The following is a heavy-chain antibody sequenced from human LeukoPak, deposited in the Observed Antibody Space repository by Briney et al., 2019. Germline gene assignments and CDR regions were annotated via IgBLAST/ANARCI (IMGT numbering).Heavy chain of an antibody. V-gene: IGHV3-33*06. D-gene: IGHD1-26*01. CDR1: GFTFSSYG. Sequence: GGSLRLSCAASGFTFSSYGMPWVRQAPGKGLEWVAVIWYDGSNKYYADSVKGRFTISRDNSKNTLYLQMNSLRAEDTAVYYCAKDFREGIFDIWGQGTMVTVSS. CDR2: IWYDGSNK. J-gene: IGHJ3*02. CDR3: AKDFREGIFDI.